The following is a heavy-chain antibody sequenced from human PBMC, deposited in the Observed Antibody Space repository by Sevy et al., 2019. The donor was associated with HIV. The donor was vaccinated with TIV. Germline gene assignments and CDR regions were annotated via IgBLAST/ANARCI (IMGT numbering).Heavy chain of an antibody. Sequence: GGSLRLSCAASGFTFSSYWMHWVRQAPGKGLEWVSAISGGGGSTYYADSVQGRFTISRDNSKNMLYLQINGLRAEDTAVYYCTKDQSDSNFLTLYFDYWGQGTLVTVSS. CDR1: GFTFSSYW. D-gene: IGHD4-4*01. CDR2: ISGGGGST. CDR3: TKDQSDSNFLTLYFDY. V-gene: IGHV3-23*01. J-gene: IGHJ4*02.